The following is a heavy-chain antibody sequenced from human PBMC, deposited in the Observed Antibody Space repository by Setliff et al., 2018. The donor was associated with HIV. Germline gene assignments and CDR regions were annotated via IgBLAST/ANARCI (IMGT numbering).Heavy chain of an antibody. CDR3: ARVFQSYFFDF. J-gene: IGHJ4*02. D-gene: IGHD3-3*01. V-gene: IGHV3-33*08. CDR1: GFTFSSYE. Sequence: PGGSLRLSCAASGFTFSSYEMNWVRQAPGKGLEWVANIWYDGSEKYYADSVKGRFTISRDKSKNTLYLQMNSLRTEDTAVYYCARVFQSYFFDFWGQGTLVTVSS. CDR2: IWYDGSEK.